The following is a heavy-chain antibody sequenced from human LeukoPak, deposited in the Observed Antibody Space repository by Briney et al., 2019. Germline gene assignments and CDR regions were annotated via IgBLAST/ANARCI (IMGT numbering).Heavy chain of an antibody. CDR2: ISGSGGNT. J-gene: IGHJ3*02. CDR1: GFNFNSYG. Sequence: GSLRLSCAASGFNFNSYGMTWVRQAPGKGLEWVSSISGSGGNTQYAASVQGRFTISRDNSKNTLYLQMNSLRAEDTAVYYCAKDPNGDYIGAFDIWGQGTMVTVSS. D-gene: IGHD4-17*01. V-gene: IGHV3-23*01. CDR3: AKDPNGDYIGAFDI.